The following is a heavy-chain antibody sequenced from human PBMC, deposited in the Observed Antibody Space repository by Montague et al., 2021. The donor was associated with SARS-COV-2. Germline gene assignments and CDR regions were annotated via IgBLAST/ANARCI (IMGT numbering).Heavy chain of an antibody. CDR2: INHSGST. J-gene: IGHJ3*02. CDR3: ATPMVRGFSRAFDI. Sequence: SETLSLTCAVYGGSFSGYYWSWIRQPPGKGLEWIGEINHSGSTNYNPSLKSRVTISVDTSKNQFSLKLSSVTAADTAVYYCATPMVRGFSRAFDIWGQGTMVTVSS. D-gene: IGHD3-10*01. V-gene: IGHV4-34*01. CDR1: GGSFSGYY.